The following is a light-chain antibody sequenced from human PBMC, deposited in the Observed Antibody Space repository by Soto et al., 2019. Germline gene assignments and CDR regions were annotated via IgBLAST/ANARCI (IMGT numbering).Light chain of an antibody. CDR3: QQYNNWPPET. Sequence: EIVFTQSPGTLSLSPGERVTLSCRASQSVSNNYLAWYQQKPGQAPRLLIYGASNRATGIPDRFSGSGSGTDFTLTISRLEPEDFAFYYCQQYNNWPPETFGQGTKVDIK. J-gene: IGKJ1*01. CDR1: QSVSNNY. V-gene: IGKV3-20*01. CDR2: GAS.